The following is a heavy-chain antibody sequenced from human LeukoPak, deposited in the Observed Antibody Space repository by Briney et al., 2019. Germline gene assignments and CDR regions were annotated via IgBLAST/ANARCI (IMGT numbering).Heavy chain of an antibody. CDR3: ARSARLMKGVVEVTALDD. D-gene: IGHD3-3*01. Sequence: GGSLRLSCAASGFMFPNYWMSWVRQAPGKGLEWVANIKQDGSKKYYVDSVKGRFTIARDNAKNSVYLEMNSLRADDTAVYYCARSARLMKGVVEVTALDDWGQGTLVTVSS. CDR2: IKQDGSKK. J-gene: IGHJ4*02. CDR1: GFMFPNYW. V-gene: IGHV3-7*01.